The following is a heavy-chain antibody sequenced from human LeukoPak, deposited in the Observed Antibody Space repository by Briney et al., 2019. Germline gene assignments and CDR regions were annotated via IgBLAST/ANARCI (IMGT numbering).Heavy chain of an antibody. J-gene: IGHJ4*02. CDR3: AKDRVGASIYYFDC. CDR2: ISGSGGST. V-gene: IGHV3-23*01. Sequence: PGGSLRLSCAASGFTFSSYAMCWVRQAPGKGLEWVSAISGSGGSTYYADSVKGRFTISRDDSKNTLYLQMNSLRAEDTAVYYCAKDRVGASIYYFDCWGQGTLVTVSS. D-gene: IGHD1-26*01. CDR1: GFTFSSYA.